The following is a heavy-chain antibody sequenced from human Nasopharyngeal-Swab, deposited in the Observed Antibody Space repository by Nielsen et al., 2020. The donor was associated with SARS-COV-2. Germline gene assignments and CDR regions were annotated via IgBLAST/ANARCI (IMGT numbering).Heavy chain of an antibody. D-gene: IGHD1-14*01. CDR1: GFTGSSYA. CDR3: AREGSVTAVSGFDY. Sequence: GGSLRLSCVASGFTGSSYAMHWVRQAPGKVLEWVAVISYDGGIKNYADSVKGRFTISRDNSKNTLYLQMNSLRDEDTDVYYCAREGSVTAVSGFDYWGQGTLVSVAS. V-gene: IGHV3-30-3*01. CDR2: ISYDGGIK. J-gene: IGHJ4*02.